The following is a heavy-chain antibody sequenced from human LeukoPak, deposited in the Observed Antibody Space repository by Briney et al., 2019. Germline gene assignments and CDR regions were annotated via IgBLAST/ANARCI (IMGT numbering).Heavy chain of an antibody. V-gene: IGHV3-48*03. J-gene: IGHJ5*02. CDR2: IGYSGGTI. Sequence: PGGSLRLSCAASGFTFSSFEMNWVRQAPGKGLEWVSYIGYSGGTIFYADSVKGRFTISRDNAKNSLYLQMNSLRAEDTAVYYCARDRSEGPKYSGYETWGQGTLVTVSS. CDR3: ARDRSEGPKYSGYET. D-gene: IGHD5-12*01. CDR1: GFTFSSFE.